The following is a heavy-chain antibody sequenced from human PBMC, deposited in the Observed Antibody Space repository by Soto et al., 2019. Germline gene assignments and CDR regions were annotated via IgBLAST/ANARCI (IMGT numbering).Heavy chain of an antibody. CDR1: GDTFSNYA. V-gene: IGHV1-69*01. D-gene: IGHD6-19*01. Sequence: QVQLVQSGAAVKEPGSSVKVSCKASGDTFSNYATTWVRQAPGQGLEWMGAIIPLFGTITYAQNFQGRVTITADEYTRTAYVELSSLRSDDTAVYYCARVLPGGWVEPGAIRGYLDTWGQGTLVTVSS. CDR3: ARVLPGGWVEPGAIRGYLDT. CDR2: IIPLFGTI. J-gene: IGHJ4*02.